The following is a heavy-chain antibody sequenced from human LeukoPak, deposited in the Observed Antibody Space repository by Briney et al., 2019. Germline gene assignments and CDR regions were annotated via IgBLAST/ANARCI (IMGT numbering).Heavy chain of an antibody. CDR1: GGSISSSSYY. D-gene: IGHD3-10*01. J-gene: IGHJ4*02. Sequence: SETLSLTCTVSGGSISSSSYYWGWIRQPPGKGLEWIGSLYYSGSANYSPSLRSRITLSVDTSRNQFSLKLSSVTAADTAVYYCARGDDSITMVRGVIITSYYFDYWGQGTLVTVSS. CDR2: LYYSGSA. CDR3: ARGDDSITMVRGVIITSYYFDY. V-gene: IGHV4-39*01.